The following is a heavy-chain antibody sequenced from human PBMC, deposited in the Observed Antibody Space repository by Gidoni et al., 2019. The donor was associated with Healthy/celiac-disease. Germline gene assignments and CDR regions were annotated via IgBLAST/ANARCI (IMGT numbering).Heavy chain of an antibody. CDR1: GYTFNSYS. J-gene: IGHJ3*02. Sequence: QVQLVQSGAEEKKTGASVKASCKASGYTFNSYSIHWVRQAPGQWLEWMGWVNAGNGNTKYSRNVQGRVTITRDTSASTAYMELRSLRSEDTAGYYCARDRDGDYYDAFDIWGQGTMVTVSS. V-gene: IGHV1-3*05. CDR3: ARDRDGDYYDAFDI. CDR2: VNAGNGNT. D-gene: IGHD4-17*01.